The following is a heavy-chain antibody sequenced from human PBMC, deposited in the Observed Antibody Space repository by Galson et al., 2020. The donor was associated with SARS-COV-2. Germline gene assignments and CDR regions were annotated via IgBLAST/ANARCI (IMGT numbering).Heavy chain of an antibody. CDR3: GHIRRETGDCFDV. D-gene: IGHD7-27*01. J-gene: IGHJ3*01. CDR1: GFSLSTSEVG. V-gene: IGHV2-5*01. Sequence: SGRTLVKPTQTLTLTCTFSGFSLSTSEVGVGWIRQPPGKALEWPTHIFWNDDKHYSPSLKPRLTVTKDTSKNQVVLTLTNVDPVDTATYYCGHIRRETGDCFDVWGQGTMVTVSS. CDR2: IFWNDDK.